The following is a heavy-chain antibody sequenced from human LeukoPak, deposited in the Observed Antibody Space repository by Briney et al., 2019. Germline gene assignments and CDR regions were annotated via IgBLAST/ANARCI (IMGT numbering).Heavy chain of an antibody. J-gene: IGHJ4*02. V-gene: IGHV3-43D*03. CDR3: AKDKGYSGYDSEFDY. CDR1: GFTFDDYA. Sequence: PGGSLRLSCAASGFTFDDYAMHWVRQAPGKGLEWVSLISWDGGSTYYADSVKGRFTISRDNSKNSLYLQMNSLRAEDTALYYCAKDKGYSGYDSEFDYWGQGTLVTVSS. CDR2: ISWDGGST. D-gene: IGHD5-12*01.